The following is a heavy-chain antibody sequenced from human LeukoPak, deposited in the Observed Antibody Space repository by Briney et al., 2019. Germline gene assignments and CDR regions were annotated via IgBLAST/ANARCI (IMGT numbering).Heavy chain of an antibody. CDR1: GGSISSYY. CDR3: ARGGYYGSGNDFRFDP. J-gene: IGHJ5*02. Sequence: ASETLSLTCTVSGGSISSYYWSWIRQPPGKGLEWIGYIYYSGSTNYKPSLKSRVTISVDTSKNQFSLKLSSVTAADTAVYYCARGGYYGSGNDFRFDPWGQGTLVTVSS. D-gene: IGHD3-10*01. V-gene: IGHV4-59*01. CDR2: IYYSGST.